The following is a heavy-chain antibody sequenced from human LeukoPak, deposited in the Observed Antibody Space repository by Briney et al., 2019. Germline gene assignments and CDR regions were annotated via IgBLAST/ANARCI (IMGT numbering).Heavy chain of an antibody. D-gene: IGHD6-13*01. CDR2: IGTAGDT. CDR1: GFTFSSYD. Sequence: GGSLRLSCAASGFTFSSYDMHWVRQATGKGLEWVSAIGTAGDTYYPGSVKGRFTISRENAKDSLYLQMNSLRAGDTAVYYCTRSIAAAGPYYYYYYGMDVWGQGTTVTVSS. CDR3: TRSIAAAGPYYYYYYGMDV. V-gene: IGHV3-13*01. J-gene: IGHJ6*02.